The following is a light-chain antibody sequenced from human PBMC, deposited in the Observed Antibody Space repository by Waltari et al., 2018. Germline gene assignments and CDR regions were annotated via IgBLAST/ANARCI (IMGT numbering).Light chain of an antibody. CDR3: QHYVRLPAT. J-gene: IGKJ1*01. CDR1: QSVGRT. CDR2: GAS. V-gene: IGKV3-20*01. Sequence: EIVLTQSPGTLSLSPGERATLACRASQSVGRTLAWYQQKPGRAPRLLIFGASSRASGIPDRFSGSRSGTDFSLTSSRLEPEDFAVYYCQHYVRLPATFGQGTKVEIK.